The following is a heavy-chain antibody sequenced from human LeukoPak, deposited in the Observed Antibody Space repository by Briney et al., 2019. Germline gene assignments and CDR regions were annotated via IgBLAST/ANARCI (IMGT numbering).Heavy chain of an antibody. Sequence: SVKVSCKASGFTFTSSAMQWVRQARGQRLEWIGWIVVGSGNTNYAQKFQERVTITRDMSTSTAYMELSSLRSEDTAVYYCARSTGYSSSWYTWGGAKSAEYFQHWGQGTLVTVSS. CDR1: GFTFTSSA. J-gene: IGHJ1*01. V-gene: IGHV1-58*02. D-gene: IGHD6-13*01. CDR2: IVVGSGNT. CDR3: ARSTGYSSSWYTWGGAKSAEYFQH.